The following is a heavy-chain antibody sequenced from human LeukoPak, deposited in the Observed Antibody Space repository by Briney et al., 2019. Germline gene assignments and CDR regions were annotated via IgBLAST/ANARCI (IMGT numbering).Heavy chain of an antibody. CDR1: GFTFSSYS. J-gene: IGHJ4*02. CDR2: ISSSSSYI. Sequence: PGGSLRLSCAASGFTFSSYSMNWVRQAQGKGLEWVSSISSSSSYIYYADSVKGRFTISRDNAKNSLYLQMNSLRAEDTAVYYCARDAAAMARRIDYWGQGTLVTVSS. CDR3: ARDAAAMARRIDY. D-gene: IGHD2-2*01. V-gene: IGHV3-21*01.